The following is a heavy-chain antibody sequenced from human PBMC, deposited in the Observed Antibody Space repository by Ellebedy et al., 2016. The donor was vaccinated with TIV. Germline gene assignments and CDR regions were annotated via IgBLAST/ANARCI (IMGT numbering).Heavy chain of an antibody. V-gene: IGHV3-7*01. J-gene: IGHJ4*02. CDR3: ARERFSGAAAGPTGY. CDR2: IKQDGNKK. Sequence: PGGSLRLSCAASGFTLSAYWMSWVRQAPGKGLEWVANIKQDGNKKNYVDSVKGRFTISRDNAKNSLYLQMNSLRAEDTAVYYCARERFSGAAAGPTGYWGQGTLVTVSS. D-gene: IGHD6-13*01. CDR1: GFTLSAYW.